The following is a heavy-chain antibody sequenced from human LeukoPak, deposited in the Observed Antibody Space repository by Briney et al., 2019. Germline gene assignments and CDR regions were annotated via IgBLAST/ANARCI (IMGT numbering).Heavy chain of an antibody. J-gene: IGHJ4*02. V-gene: IGHV1-2*06. D-gene: IGHD1-1*01. CDR2: INPNSGGT. CDR3: ARGERGTHEFDY. CDR1: GYTFTGYY. Sequence: ASVTVSCKASGYTFTGYYMHWVRQAPGQGLEWMGRINPNSGGTNYAQKFQGRVTVTRDTSINTAYMDLSRLRSDDTAVYYCARGERGTHEFDYWGQGTLVTVSS.